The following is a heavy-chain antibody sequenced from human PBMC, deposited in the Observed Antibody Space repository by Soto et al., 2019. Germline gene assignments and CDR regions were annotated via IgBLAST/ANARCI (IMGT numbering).Heavy chain of an antibody. Sequence: QVQLQQWGAGLLKPSETLSLTCAVYGGSFSGXYWSWIRXPPGXGLEWIGEINHSGSTNYNPSLKSRVTISVDTSKNQFXLXLSSVTAADTXVXXXXXGXRGLERLGYYFDYWGQGTLVTVSS. CDR3: XXGXRGLERLGYYFDY. V-gene: IGHV4-34*01. D-gene: IGHD1-1*01. CDR1: GGSFSGXY. CDR2: INHSGST. J-gene: IGHJ4*02.